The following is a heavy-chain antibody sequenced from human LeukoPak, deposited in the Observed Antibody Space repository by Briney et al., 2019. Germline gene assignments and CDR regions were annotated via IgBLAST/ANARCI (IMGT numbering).Heavy chain of an antibody. CDR1: GRSISSYY. CDR3: ARETVTTGHGMDV. J-gene: IGHJ6*02. CDR2: IYYSGST. V-gene: IGHV4-59*01. Sequence: SETLSLTCTVSGRSISSYYWTWIRQPPGKGLEWIGYIYYSGSTNYNPSLKSRVTISVVTSKNQFSLKLSSVTAADTAVYYCARETVTTGHGMDVWGQGTTVTVSS. D-gene: IGHD4-17*01.